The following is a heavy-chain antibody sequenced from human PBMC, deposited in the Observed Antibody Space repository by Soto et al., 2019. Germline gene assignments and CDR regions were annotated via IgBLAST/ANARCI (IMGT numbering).Heavy chain of an antibody. Sequence: GSLRLSCAASGFTFSSYAMSWVRQAPGKGLEWVSIITSDGRTYYADSVKCRFTISRDNSKNTVYLHMQSLRAEDTAVYYCAKGYSTVTTDPVSVVLLNYWAQGPRVTAPQ. V-gene: IGHV3-23*01. J-gene: IGHJ4*02. CDR2: ITSDGRT. D-gene: IGHD4-17*01. CDR1: GFTFSSYA. CDR3: AKGYSTVTTDPVSVVLLNY.